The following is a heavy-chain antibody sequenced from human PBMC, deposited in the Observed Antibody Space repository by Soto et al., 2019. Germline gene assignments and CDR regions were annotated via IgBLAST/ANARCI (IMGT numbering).Heavy chain of an antibody. Sequence: QVQLQQWGAGLLKPSETLSLTCAVYGGSFSGYYWSWIRQPPGKGLEWIGEINHSGSTNYNPSLKSLVTISVDTSKNQFSLKLSSVTAADTAVYYCARKYGSSAGYYYYYYMDVWGKGTTVTVSS. CDR3: ARKYGSSAGYYYYYYMDV. V-gene: IGHV4-34*01. CDR1: GGSFSGYY. J-gene: IGHJ6*03. CDR2: INHSGST. D-gene: IGHD3-10*01.